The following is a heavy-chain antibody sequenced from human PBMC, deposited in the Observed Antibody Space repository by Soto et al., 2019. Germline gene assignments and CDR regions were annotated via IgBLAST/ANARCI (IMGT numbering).Heavy chain of an antibody. J-gene: IGHJ4*02. CDR3: TRSMTTVTTNYY. V-gene: IGHV4-59*12. D-gene: IGHD4-17*01. Sequence: PSETLSLTCTVSGGSIRDYYWGWIRQSPGKGLDWIGYIYYTGTTKYNPSLKSRVTISVDRSKNQFFLKLSSVTAADTAVYYCTRSMTTVTTNYYWGQGSLVTVSS. CDR2: IYYTGTT. CDR1: GGSIRDYY.